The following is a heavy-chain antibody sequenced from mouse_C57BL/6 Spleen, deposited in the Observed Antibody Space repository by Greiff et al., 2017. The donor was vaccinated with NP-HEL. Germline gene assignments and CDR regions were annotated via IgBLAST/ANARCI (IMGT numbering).Heavy chain of an antibody. CDR1: GYAFTNYL. CDR2: INPGSGGT. Sequence: QVQLQQPGAELVRPGTSVKVSCKASGYAFTNYLIEWVKQRPGQGLEWIGVINPGSGGTNYNEKFKGKATLTADKTSSTAYMQLSSLTSEDSAVYFCARPGTAGDYWGQGTTLTVSS. CDR3: ARPGTAGDY. D-gene: IGHD4-1*01. J-gene: IGHJ2*01. V-gene: IGHV1-54*01.